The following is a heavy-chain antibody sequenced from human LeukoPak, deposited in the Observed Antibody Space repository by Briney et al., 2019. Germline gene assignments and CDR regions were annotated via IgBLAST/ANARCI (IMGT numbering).Heavy chain of an antibody. CDR2: INHSGST. V-gene: IGHV4-34*01. J-gene: IGHJ6*02. CDR1: GGSISSYY. D-gene: IGHD2-2*01. CDR3: ARGRYCSSTSCPKEMRSYSNLRKRLYYGMDV. Sequence: SETLSLTCTVSGGSISSYYWSWIRQPPGKGLEWIGEINHSGSTNYNPSLKSRVTISVDTSKNQFSLKLSSVTAADTAVYYCARGRYCSSTSCPKEMRSYSNLRKRLYYGMDVWGQGTTVTVSS.